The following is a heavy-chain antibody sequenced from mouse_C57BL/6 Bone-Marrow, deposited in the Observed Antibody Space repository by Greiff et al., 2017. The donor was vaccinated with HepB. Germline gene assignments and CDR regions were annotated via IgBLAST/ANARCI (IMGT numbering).Heavy chain of an antibody. CDR2: IYPGSGNT. V-gene: IGHV1-76*01. Sequence: VQLQQSGAELVRPGASVKLSCKASGYTFTDYYINWVKQRPGQGLEWIARIYPGSGNTYYNEKFKGKATLTAEKSSSTAYMQLSSLTSEDSAVYFCARGVYGSSPCWYFDVWGTGTTVTVSS. CDR3: ARGVYGSSPCWYFDV. J-gene: IGHJ1*03. D-gene: IGHD1-1*01. CDR1: GYTFTDYY.